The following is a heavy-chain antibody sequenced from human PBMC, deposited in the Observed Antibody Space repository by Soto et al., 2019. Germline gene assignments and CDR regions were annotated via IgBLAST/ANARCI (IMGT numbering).Heavy chain of an antibody. Sequence: QVQLQESGPGLVKPSETLSLTCTVSGGSISSYYWSWIRQPPGKGLEWIGYIYYSGSTNYNPSLKIRVTISVDTSKNQFSLKLSSVTAADTAVYYCARMSIAVAGSKWFDPWGQGTLVTVSS. D-gene: IGHD6-19*01. CDR2: IYYSGST. CDR3: ARMSIAVAGSKWFDP. J-gene: IGHJ5*02. CDR1: GGSISSYY. V-gene: IGHV4-59*01.